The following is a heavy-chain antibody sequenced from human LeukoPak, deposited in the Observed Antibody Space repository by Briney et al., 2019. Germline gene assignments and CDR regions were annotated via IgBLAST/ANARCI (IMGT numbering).Heavy chain of an antibody. D-gene: IGHD6-19*01. CDR1: GGSISSYY. V-gene: IGHV4-4*07. CDR2: IYTSGST. J-gene: IGHJ5*02. Sequence: SETLSLTCTVSGGSISSYYWSWIRQPAGKGLEWIGRIYTSGSTNYNPSLKSRVTMSVDTSKNQFSLKLSSVTAADTAVYYCAREYSSGWYGSVGPFDPWGRGTLVTVSS. CDR3: AREYSSGWYGSVGPFDP.